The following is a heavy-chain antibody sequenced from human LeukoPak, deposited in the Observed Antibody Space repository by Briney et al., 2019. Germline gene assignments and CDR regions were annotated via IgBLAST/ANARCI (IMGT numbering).Heavy chain of an antibody. CDR2: INPNSGGT. V-gene: IGHV1-2*02. Sequence: ASVKVSCKTSGYTFTDYYIHWVRQAPGQGPEWMGWINPNSGGTNYAQKFQGRVTMTRDMSTSTVYMELSSLRSEDTAVYYCARDQGITKIAAYAFDIWGQGTMVTVSS. D-gene: IGHD3-22*01. CDR3: ARDQGITKIAAYAFDI. CDR1: GYTFTDYY. J-gene: IGHJ3*02.